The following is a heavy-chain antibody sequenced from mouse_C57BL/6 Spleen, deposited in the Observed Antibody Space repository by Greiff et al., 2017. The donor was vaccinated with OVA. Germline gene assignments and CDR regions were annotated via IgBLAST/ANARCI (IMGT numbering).Heavy chain of an antibody. D-gene: IGHD1-1*01. Sequence: QVQLQQPGAELVMPGASVKLSCKASGYTFTSYWMHWVKQRPGQGLEWIGEIDTSDSYTNYNQKFKGKSTLTVDKSSSTAYMQLSSLTSEDSAVYYCASGYGSSYFDYWGQGTTLTVSS. CDR3: ASGYGSSYFDY. CDR1: GYTFTSYW. CDR2: IDTSDSYT. J-gene: IGHJ2*01. V-gene: IGHV1-69*01.